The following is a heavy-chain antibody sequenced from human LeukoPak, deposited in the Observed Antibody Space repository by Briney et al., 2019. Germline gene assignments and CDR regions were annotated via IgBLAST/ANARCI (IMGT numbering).Heavy chain of an antibody. Sequence: ASVKVSCKASGYTFTSYGISWVRQAPGQGLEWMGWISAYNGNTNYAQKLQGRVTMTTDTSTSTAYMELRSLRSDDTAVYYCARGGWGRYYYGSGSYDYWGQGTLVTVSS. D-gene: IGHD3-10*01. J-gene: IGHJ4*02. CDR2: ISAYNGNT. CDR1: GYTFTSYG. CDR3: ARGGWGRYYYGSGSYDY. V-gene: IGHV1-18*01.